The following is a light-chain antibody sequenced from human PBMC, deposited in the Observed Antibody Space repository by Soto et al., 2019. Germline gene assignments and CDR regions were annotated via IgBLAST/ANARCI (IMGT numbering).Light chain of an antibody. CDR3: QQYNSYFFT. Sequence: DIQMTQSPSTLSASVGDRVNITCRASQTIDGWLAWYQQKPGKAPKLLVSRASDLQTGVPSRFSGSRSGTEFTLTLRSLQTDDFETYYWQQYNSYFFTFGPGTKVDVK. CDR1: QTIDGW. CDR2: RAS. V-gene: IGKV1-5*03. J-gene: IGKJ3*01.